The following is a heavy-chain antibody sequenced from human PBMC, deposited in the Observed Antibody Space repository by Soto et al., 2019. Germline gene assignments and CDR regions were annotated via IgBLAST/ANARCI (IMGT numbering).Heavy chain of an antibody. CDR2: IYYSGST. CDR3: AGGGAQLVKDWFDP. CDR1: GGSISSGDYY. D-gene: IGHD6-6*01. J-gene: IGHJ5*02. V-gene: IGHV4-30-4*01. Sequence: PSETLSRTCHVSGGSISSGDYYWSWIRQPPGKVLEWIGYIYYSGSTYYNPSLKSRVTISVDTSKNQFSLKLSSVTAAHTAVEYCAGGGAQLVKDWFDPWGQGTLVTVAS.